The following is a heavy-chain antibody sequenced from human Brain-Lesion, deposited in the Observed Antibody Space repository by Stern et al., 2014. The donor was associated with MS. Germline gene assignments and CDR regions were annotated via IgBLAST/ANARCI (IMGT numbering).Heavy chain of an antibody. Sequence: QVQLQESGPGLVKPSETLSLTCTVSGGSISSSTYYWAWIRQPPGKGLEWIGNIYYSGFTYYNPSLKSRVTISVDMSKNQFSLKLSSGTAADTAIYYCARHDSVPRPSQLYSARDRGPGYFDYWGQGTLVTVSS. D-gene: IGHD1-26*01. CDR1: GGSISSSTYY. CDR3: ARHDSVPRPSQLYSARDRGPGYFDY. CDR2: IYYSGFT. J-gene: IGHJ4*02. V-gene: IGHV4-39*01.